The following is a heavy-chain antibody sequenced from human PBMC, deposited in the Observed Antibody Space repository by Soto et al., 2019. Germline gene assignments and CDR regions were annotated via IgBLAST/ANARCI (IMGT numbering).Heavy chain of an antibody. J-gene: IGHJ5*02. V-gene: IGHV1-3*01. CDR3: ARGPLRNWFDP. Sequence: ASVKVSCKASGYTLTSYAMHWVRQAPGQRLEWMGWINAGNANTKYSQKFQGRVTITRDTSASTAYMELSSLRSEDTAVYYCARGPLRNWFDPWGQGTLVTVSS. CDR1: GYTLTSYA. CDR2: INAGNANT.